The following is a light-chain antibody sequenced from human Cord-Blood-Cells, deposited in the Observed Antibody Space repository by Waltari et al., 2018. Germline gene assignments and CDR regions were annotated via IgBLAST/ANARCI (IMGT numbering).Light chain of an antibody. CDR1: NLGDKY. CDR3: QAWDSSTYV. CDR2: QDS. V-gene: IGLV3-1*01. Sequence: SYELTQPPSVSVSPGQTASITCPGDNLGDKYACWYQQKPGQSPVLVIYQDSKRPSGLPERFSGSNSGNTATLTISGTQAMDEADYYCQAWDSSTYVFGTGTKVTVL. J-gene: IGLJ1*01.